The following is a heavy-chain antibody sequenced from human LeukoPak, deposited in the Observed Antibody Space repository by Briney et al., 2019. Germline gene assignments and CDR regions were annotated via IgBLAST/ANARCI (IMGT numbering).Heavy chain of an antibody. Sequence: GGSLRLSCAASGFTFSSHGMHWVRQAPGKGLEGVAVIWFDGTNKYYADSVKGRFTVSRDNSKDTLYLQMNNLRADDTAVYYCARDRIAVATSFFDYWGQGTRVTVSS. CDR1: GFTFSSHG. V-gene: IGHV3-33*01. CDR2: IWFDGTNK. D-gene: IGHD6-19*01. CDR3: ARDRIAVATSFFDY. J-gene: IGHJ4*02.